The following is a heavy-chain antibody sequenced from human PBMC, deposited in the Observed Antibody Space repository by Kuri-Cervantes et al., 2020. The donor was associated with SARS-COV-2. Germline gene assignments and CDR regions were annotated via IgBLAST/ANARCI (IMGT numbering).Heavy chain of an antibody. CDR2: ISGSGGST. CDR3: AKPGITMVRGVIYWFDP. V-gene: IGHV3-23*01. D-gene: IGHD3-10*01. CDR1: GFTFSSYG. J-gene: IGHJ5*02. Sequence: GGSLRLSCAASGFTFSSYGMHWVRQAPGKGLEWVSAISGSGGSTYYADSVKGRFTISRDNSKNTLYLQMNSLRAEDTAVYYCAKPGITMVRGVIYWFDPWGQGTLVTVSS.